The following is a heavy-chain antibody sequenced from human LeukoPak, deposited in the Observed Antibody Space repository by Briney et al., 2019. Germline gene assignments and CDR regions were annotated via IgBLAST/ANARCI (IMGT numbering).Heavy chain of an antibody. CDR3: AKYGISGHYYDSSGYETNWYFDL. V-gene: IGHV3-23*01. J-gene: IGHJ2*01. Sequence: GGSLRLSCAASEFTFSSYAMSWVRQAPGKGLEWVSAISGSGGSTYYADSVKGRFTISRDNSKNTLYLQMNSLRAEDTAVYYCAKYGISGHYYDSSGYETNWYFDLWGRGTLVTVSS. D-gene: IGHD3-22*01. CDR1: EFTFSSYA. CDR2: ISGSGGST.